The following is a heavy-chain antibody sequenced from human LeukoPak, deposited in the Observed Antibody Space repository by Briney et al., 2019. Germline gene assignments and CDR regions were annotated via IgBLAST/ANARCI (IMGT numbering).Heavy chain of an antibody. Sequence: PSETLSLTCTVSGDSINTSRYYCAWVRQPPGKGLEWIGSMSYSGSTYYNTSLKSRVSISIDTSKNLFSLSLSSVTAADTAVCYCARHLSGSFRDPWGQGTLVIASS. V-gene: IGHV4-39*01. CDR1: GDSINTSRYY. CDR2: MSYSGST. CDR3: ARHLSGSFRDP. J-gene: IGHJ5*02. D-gene: IGHD3-16*02.